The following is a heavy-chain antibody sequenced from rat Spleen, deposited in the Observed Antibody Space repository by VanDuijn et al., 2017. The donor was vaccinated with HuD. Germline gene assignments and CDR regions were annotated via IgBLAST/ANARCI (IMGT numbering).Heavy chain of an antibody. CDR2: ISTGGRDT. CDR1: GFTFSNYG. Sequence: EVQLVESGGGLVQPGRSLRLSCAASGFTFSNYGMAWVRQTPTKGLEWVASISTGGRDTYYRDSVKGRFTNSRDNAKNTQYLQMDSLRSEDTATYRCARKGILRPGGDYFDYWGQGVMVTVSS. CDR3: ARKGILRPGGDYFDY. D-gene: IGHD1-6*01. V-gene: IGHV5S14*01. J-gene: IGHJ2*01.